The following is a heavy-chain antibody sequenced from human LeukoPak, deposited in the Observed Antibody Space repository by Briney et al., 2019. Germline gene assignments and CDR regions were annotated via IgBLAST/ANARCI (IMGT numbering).Heavy chain of an antibody. CDR3: AGGLRGYSYVSDY. V-gene: IGHV4-4*07. J-gene: IGHJ4*02. D-gene: IGHD5-18*01. CDR2: IYTSGST. CDR1: GGSISNYY. Sequence: SETLSLTCTVSGGSISNYYYNWIRQPAGKGLEWIGRIYTSGSTNYNPSLKSRVTMSVDTSKNQLSLKLNSVTAADTAVYYCAGGLRGYSYVSDYWGQGTLVTVSS.